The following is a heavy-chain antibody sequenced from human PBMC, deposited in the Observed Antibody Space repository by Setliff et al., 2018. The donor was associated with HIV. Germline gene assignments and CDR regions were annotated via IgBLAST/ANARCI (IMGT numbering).Heavy chain of an antibody. Sequence: SETLSLTCAVSGDSVSGYYWSWIRQPAGRGLEWIGRVHNSAGSNYNSSLKSRVTISVDTSKNQFSLKLSSVTAADTAVYYCASQSPAHDYWGQGTLVTVSS. V-gene: IGHV4-59*10. J-gene: IGHJ4*02. CDR3: ASQSPAHDY. CDR2: VHNSAGS. D-gene: IGHD2-2*01. CDR1: GDSVSGYY.